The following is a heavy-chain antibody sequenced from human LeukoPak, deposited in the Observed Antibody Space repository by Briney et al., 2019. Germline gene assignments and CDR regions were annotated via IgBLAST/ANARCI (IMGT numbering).Heavy chain of an antibody. CDR2: ISGSGDST. CDR3: ARDRGRYYDSRGFYWGYYFDS. CDR1: GFTFSTYA. J-gene: IGHJ4*02. Sequence: GGSLRLSRAASGFTFSTYAVNWVRQAPGEGLEWVSTISGSGDSTYYADPVKGQYTITNDNAKDTLDLQISNGSGDDTAVYYCARDRGRYYDSRGFYWGYYFDSWGQGILVTVST. D-gene: IGHD3-22*01. V-gene: IGHV3-23*01.